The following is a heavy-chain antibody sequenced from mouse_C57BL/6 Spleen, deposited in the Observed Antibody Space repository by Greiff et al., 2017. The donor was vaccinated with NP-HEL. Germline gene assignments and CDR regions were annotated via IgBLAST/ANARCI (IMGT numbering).Heavy chain of an antibody. CDR2: INYDGSST. V-gene: IGHV5-16*01. CDR3: AREASDYYGSSHWYFDV. CDR1: GFTFSDYY. D-gene: IGHD1-1*01. J-gene: IGHJ1*03. Sequence: EVQLVESEGGLVQPGSSMKLSCTASGFTFSDYYMAWVRQVPEKGLEWVANINYDGSSTYYLDSLKSRFIISRDNAKNILYLQMSSLKSEDTATYYCAREASDYYGSSHWYFDVWGTGTTVTVSS.